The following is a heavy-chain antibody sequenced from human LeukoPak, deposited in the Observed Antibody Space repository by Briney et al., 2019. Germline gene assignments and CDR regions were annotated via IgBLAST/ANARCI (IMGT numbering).Heavy chain of an antibody. Sequence: ASVKVSCKVSGCTFTDYYMHWVQQAPGKGLEWMGLVDPEDGETIYAEKFQGRVTITADTSTDTAYMELSSLRSEDTAVYYCARGVDSSGYYAIDYWGQGTLVTVSS. V-gene: IGHV1-69-2*01. CDR2: VDPEDGET. D-gene: IGHD3-22*01. J-gene: IGHJ4*02. CDR3: ARGVDSSGYYAIDY. CDR1: GCTFTDYY.